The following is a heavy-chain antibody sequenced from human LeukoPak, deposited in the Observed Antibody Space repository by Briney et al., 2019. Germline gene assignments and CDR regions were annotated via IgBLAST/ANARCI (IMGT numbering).Heavy chain of an antibody. CDR2: IYHSGST. CDR1: GGSISSGGYY. D-gene: IGHD1-1*01. CDR3: ARAGRVQQYYFDY. Sequence: SETLSLTCTVSGGSISSGGYYRSWIRQPPGKGLEWIGYIYHSGSTYYNPSLKSRVTISVDRSKNQFSLKLSSVTAADTAVYYCARAGRVQQYYFDYWGQGTLVTVSS. V-gene: IGHV4-30-2*01. J-gene: IGHJ4*02.